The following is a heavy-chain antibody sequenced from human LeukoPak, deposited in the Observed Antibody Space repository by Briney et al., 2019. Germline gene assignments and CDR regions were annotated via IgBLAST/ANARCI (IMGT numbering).Heavy chain of an antibody. D-gene: IGHD2-2*02. CDR2: INHSGST. CDR3: ARSAVGCSSTSCYTRWFDP. J-gene: IGHJ5*02. CDR1: GGSFSGYY. V-gene: IGHV4-34*01. Sequence: SETLSLTCAVYGGSFSGYYWSWIRQPPGKGLEWIGEINHSGSTNYNPSLKSRVTISVDTSKNQFSLKLSSVTAADTAVYYCARSAVGCSSTSCYTRWFDPWGQGTLVTVSS.